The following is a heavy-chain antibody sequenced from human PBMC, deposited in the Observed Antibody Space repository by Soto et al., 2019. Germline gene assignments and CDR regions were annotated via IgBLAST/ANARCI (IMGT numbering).Heavy chain of an antibody. CDR2: VNHSGST. J-gene: IGHJ4*02. D-gene: IGHD6-19*01. V-gene: IGHV4-34*01. Sequence: SETLSLSYTVDGGYCIGYDGSWIRQPPGKGLEWIGEVNHSGSTNYNPSLKSRVTISVDTSKNQFSLKLSSVTAADTAVYYCARAESSGWPDYWGQATLVTVSS. CDR1: GGYCIGYD. CDR3: ARAESSGWPDY.